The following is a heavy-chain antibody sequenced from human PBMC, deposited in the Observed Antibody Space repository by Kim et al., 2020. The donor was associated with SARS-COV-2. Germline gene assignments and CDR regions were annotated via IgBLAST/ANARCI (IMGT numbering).Heavy chain of an antibody. V-gene: IGHV3-30*18. D-gene: IGHD3-22*01. J-gene: IGHJ4*02. Sequence: GGSLRLSCAASEFSFSSYAMHWVRQAPGKGLEWVAVISYDGTNKYYADSVKGRFTISRDNSKNTLYLETNSLRAEDTALYFCTKDQGEGEDRNGYYFEAYYFDYWGQGTLVTVSS. CDR2: ISYDGTNK. CDR3: TKDQGEGEDRNGYYFEAYYFDY. CDR1: EFSFSSYA.